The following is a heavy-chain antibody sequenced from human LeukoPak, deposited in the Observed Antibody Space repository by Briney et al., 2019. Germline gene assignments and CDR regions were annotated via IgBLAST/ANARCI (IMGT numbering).Heavy chain of an antibody. J-gene: IGHJ6*03. D-gene: IGHD3-3*01. CDR2: IFYSGRT. CDR3: ARSVIFGVVIIDYYYMDV. Sequence: SETLSLTCTVSGGSISSSSYYWGWVRQPPGKGLEWVGSIFYSGRTYYNPSLKSRVTISVDTSKIQFSLKLSSVTAADTAVYYCARSVIFGVVIIDYYYMDVWGKGTTVTVSS. CDR1: GGSISSSSYY. V-gene: IGHV4-39*01.